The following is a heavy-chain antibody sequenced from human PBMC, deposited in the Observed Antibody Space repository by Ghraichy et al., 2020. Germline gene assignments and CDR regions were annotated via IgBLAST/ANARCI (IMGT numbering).Heavy chain of an antibody. CDR2: IFHSGSA. CDR1: GGSINSSTYY. V-gene: IGHV4-31*03. Sequence: SETLSLTCTVSGGSINSSTYYWSWIRQHPGKGLEWIGYIFHSGSAFYNPSLTSRFTISVDTSKNHFSLRLNSVTAADTAVYYCARGGAPIRGGNSPVDYCGQVPLVTVSS. J-gene: IGHJ4*02. D-gene: IGHD4-23*01. CDR3: ARGGAPIRGGNSPVDY.